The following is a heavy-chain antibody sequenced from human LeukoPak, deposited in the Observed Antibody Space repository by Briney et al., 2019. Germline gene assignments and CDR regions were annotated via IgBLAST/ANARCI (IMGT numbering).Heavy chain of an antibody. V-gene: IGHV4-38-2*01. CDR1: GYSISSGYY. J-gene: IGHJ4*02. CDR2: IYHSGST. Sequence: PSETLSLTCAVSGYSISSGYYWGWIRQPPGKGLEWIGSIYHSGSTYYNPSLKSRVTISVDTSKNQFSLKLTSVTAADRAVYYCARQSWGELWDYWGQGTLVTVSS. D-gene: IGHD1-26*01. CDR3: ARQSWGELWDY.